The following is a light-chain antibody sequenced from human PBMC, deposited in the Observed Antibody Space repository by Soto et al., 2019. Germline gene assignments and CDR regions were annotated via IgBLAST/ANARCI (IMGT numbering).Light chain of an antibody. Sequence: QSALGQPRSVSGSPGQSITISCTGSSSNIGGYDYVSWYQQYPGKAPKLIIYDVNRRPSGVPDRFSGSRSGNAASLTISGLRAEDEADYYCCSYDVGYTSIFGTGTKVTVL. CDR3: CSYDVGYTSI. V-gene: IGLV2-11*01. CDR2: DVN. J-gene: IGLJ1*01. CDR1: SSNIGGYDY.